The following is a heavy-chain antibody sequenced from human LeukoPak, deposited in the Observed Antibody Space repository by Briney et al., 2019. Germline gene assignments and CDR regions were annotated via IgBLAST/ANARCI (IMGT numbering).Heavy chain of an antibody. V-gene: IGHV3-21*01. CDR1: GFTFSTQW. D-gene: IGHD3-3*01. CDR2: ISSSSSYI. CDR3: ARGFKNFWVRCPFDY. J-gene: IGHJ4*02. Sequence: PGGSLRLSCTTSGFTFSTQWMSWVRQAPGKGLEWVSSISSSSSYIYYADSVKGRFTISRDNAKNSLYLQMNSLRAEDTAVYYCARGFKNFWVRCPFDYWGQGTLVTVSS.